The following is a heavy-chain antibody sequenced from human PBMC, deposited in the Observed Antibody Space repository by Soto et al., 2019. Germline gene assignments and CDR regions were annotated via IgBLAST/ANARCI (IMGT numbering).Heavy chain of an antibody. V-gene: IGHV3-13*01. D-gene: IGHD6-6*01. CDR3: ARDRGIAARPGHHYGMYV. CDR2: IGSAGDT. Sequence: EVQLVESGGGVVQPGGSLRLSCAASGFTFSNYDLHWVRQATGKGLEWVSAIGSAGDTYYPDSVKGRFTISRENAKDSLYLQMNSLRAEDTAVYYCARDRGIAARPGHHYGMYVWGQGTTVTVSS. J-gene: IGHJ6*02. CDR1: GFTFSNYD.